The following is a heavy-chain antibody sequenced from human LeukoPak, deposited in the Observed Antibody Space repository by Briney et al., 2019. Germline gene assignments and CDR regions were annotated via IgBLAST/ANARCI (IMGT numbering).Heavy chain of an antibody. CDR1: GGTFSSYA. D-gene: IGHD3-22*01. Sequence: GASVKVSCKASGGTFSSYAISWVRRAPGQGLEWMGGIIPIFGTANYAQKFQGRVTITADESTSTAYMELSSLRSEDTAVYYCARDSDGYYYDSSGPPGGAFDIWGQGTMVTVSS. J-gene: IGHJ3*02. CDR3: ARDSDGYYYDSSGPPGGAFDI. V-gene: IGHV1-69*13. CDR2: IIPIFGTA.